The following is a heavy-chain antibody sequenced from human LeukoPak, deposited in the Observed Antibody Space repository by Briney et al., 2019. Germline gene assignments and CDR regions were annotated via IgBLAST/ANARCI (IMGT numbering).Heavy chain of an antibody. V-gene: IGHV1-8*03. D-gene: IGHD6-13*01. CDR1: GYTFTSYD. J-gene: IGHJ6*03. CDR3: ARLWARVAAAGTHYYYYMDV. CDR2: MNPNSGNT. Sequence: ASVKVSCKASGYTFTSYDINWVRQATGQGLEWMGWMNPNSGNTGYAQKFQGRVTITRNTSISTAYMELSSLKASDTAMYYCARLWARVAAAGTHYYYYMDVWGKGTTVTVSS.